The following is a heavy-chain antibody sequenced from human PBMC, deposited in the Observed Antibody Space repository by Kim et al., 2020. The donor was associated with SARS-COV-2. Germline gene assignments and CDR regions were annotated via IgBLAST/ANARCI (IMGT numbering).Heavy chain of an antibody. CDR3: AITMVRGVKELGYYYGMDV. Sequence: GESLKISCKGSGYSFTSYWISWVRQMPGKGLEWMGRIDPSDSYTNYSPSFQGHVTISADKSISTAYLQWSSLKASDTAMYYCAITMVRGVKELGYYYGMDVWGQGTTVTVSS. CDR2: IDPSDSYT. V-gene: IGHV5-10-1*01. CDR1: GYSFTSYW. J-gene: IGHJ6*02. D-gene: IGHD3-10*01.